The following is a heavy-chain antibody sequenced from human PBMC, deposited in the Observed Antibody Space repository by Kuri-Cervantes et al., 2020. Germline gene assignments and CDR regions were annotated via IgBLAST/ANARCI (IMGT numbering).Heavy chain of an antibody. Sequence: GGSLRLSCAASGFTFSSYAMHWVRQAPGKGLEWVSAISGSGGSTYYADSVKGRFTISRDNSKNTLYLQMNSLRAEDTAVYYCAKVPLAVAGTGPLVYFQHWGRAPWSPSPQ. CDR2: ISGSGGST. J-gene: IGHJ1*01. V-gene: IGHV3-23*01. CDR1: GFTFSSYA. D-gene: IGHD6-19*01. CDR3: AKVPLAVAGTGPLVYFQH.